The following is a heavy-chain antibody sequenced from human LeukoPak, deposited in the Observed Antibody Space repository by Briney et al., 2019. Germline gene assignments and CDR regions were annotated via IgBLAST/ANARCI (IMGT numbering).Heavy chain of an antibody. J-gene: IGHJ5*02. D-gene: IGHD3-3*01. V-gene: IGHV3-53*01. CDR3: ARDSTDHYDFWSGVDWFDP. CDR1: GFTVSSNY. Sequence: QPGGSLRLSCAASGFTVSSNYMSWVRQAPGKGLEWVSVIYSGGSTYYADSVKGRFTISRDNSKNTLYLQMNSLSAEDTAVYYCARDSTDHYDFWSGVDWFDPWGQGTLVTVSS. CDR2: IYSGGST.